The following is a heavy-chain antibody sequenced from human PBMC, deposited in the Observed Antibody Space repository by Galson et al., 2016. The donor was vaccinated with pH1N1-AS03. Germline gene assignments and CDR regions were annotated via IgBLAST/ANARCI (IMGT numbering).Heavy chain of an antibody. Sequence: SLRLSCAASGFTFDDYAMHWVRQAPGKGLEWVSSISSANSYIYYADSLKGRFTISRDNAKKSLYLEMNSLSAEDTAVYYCARELESSTSPPFDFWGQGTLVTVSS. CDR3: ARELESSTSPPFDF. D-gene: IGHD1-1*01. CDR1: GFTFDDYA. CDR2: ISSANSYI. J-gene: IGHJ4*02. V-gene: IGHV3-21*01.